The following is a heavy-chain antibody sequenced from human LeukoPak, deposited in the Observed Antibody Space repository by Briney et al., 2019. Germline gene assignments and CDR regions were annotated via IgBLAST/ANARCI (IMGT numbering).Heavy chain of an antibody. CDR3: ARVSIAARSTDY. D-gene: IGHD6-6*01. CDR1: GGSFSGYY. V-gene: IGHV4-34*01. Sequence: PSETLSLTCAVYGGSFSGYYWSWIRQPPGKGLEWIGEINHSGSTNYNPSLKSRVTIPVDTSKNQFSLKLSSVTAADTAVYYCARVSIAARSTDYWGQGTLVTVSS. J-gene: IGHJ4*02. CDR2: INHSGST.